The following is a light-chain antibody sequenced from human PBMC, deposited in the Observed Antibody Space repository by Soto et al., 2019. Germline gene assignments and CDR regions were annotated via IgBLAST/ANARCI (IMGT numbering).Light chain of an antibody. CDR1: QSISNW. CDR3: QHYNSYSEA. V-gene: IGKV1-5*01. Sequence: DIQLTQSPSTLPASVGDRVTITCRASQSISNWLAWYHQKPGTAPKLLIYHASTLKSGVPSRFSGSGSGTEFTLTISSLQPDDFATYYCQHYNSYSEAFGQGTKVELK. CDR2: HAS. J-gene: IGKJ1*01.